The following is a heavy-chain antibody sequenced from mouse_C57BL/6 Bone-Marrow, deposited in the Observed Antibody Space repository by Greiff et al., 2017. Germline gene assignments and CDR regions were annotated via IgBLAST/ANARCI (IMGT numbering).Heavy chain of an antibody. J-gene: IGHJ2*01. D-gene: IGHD1-1*01. Sequence: VQLQQPGAELVKPGASVKMSCKASGYTFTSYWITWVKQRPGQGLEWIGEIYPGSGSTNYNEKFKSKATLTVDTSSSTAYMQLSNLTSEDSAVYYCARGDYGSSLDYWGQGTTLTVSS. CDR2: IYPGSGST. CDR3: ARGDYGSSLDY. V-gene: IGHV1-55*01. CDR1: GYTFTSYW.